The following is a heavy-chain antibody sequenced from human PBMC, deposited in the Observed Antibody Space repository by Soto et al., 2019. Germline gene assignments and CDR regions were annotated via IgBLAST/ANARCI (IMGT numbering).Heavy chain of an antibody. Sequence: QMRLVQSGPEVRRAGASVKVSCKASGFSFSRSAVHWVRQARGQGLEWIGWIVGFSGNTNYAQRVHQRLSFTRDLSTSTVYMELYNLTSDDTAIYFCAADNSGYLDSAFDIWGQGTAVIVSS. D-gene: IGHD3-22*01. CDR3: AADNSGYLDSAFDI. CDR2: IVGFSGNT. V-gene: IGHV1-58*01. CDR1: GFSFSRSA. J-gene: IGHJ3*02.